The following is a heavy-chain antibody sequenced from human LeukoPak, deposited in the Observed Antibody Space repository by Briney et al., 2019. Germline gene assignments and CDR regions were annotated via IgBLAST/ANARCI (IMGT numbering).Heavy chain of an antibody. CDR3: ARGGGHYEDFDY. J-gene: IGHJ4*02. Sequence: GGSLRLSCAASGFSFSDYWMSWVRQAPGKGLEWVANIKKDGSEKYCVGSVKGRFTISRDNAKNSLYLQMNSLRVEDTAVYYCARGGGHYEDFDYWGQGTLVTVSS. CDR2: IKKDGSEK. D-gene: IGHD3-16*01. CDR1: GFSFSDYW. V-gene: IGHV3-7*01.